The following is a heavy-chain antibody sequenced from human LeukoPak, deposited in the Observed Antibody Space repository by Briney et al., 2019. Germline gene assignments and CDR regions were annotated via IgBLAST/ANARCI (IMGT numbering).Heavy chain of an antibody. CDR2: IYSGGST. CDR3: ARERAELLWFGEYYYYGMDV. D-gene: IGHD3-10*01. V-gene: IGHV3-53*01. CDR1: GFTVSSSY. Sequence: GGSLRLSCAASGFTVSSSYMSWVRQAPGKGLEWVSVIYSGGSTYYADSVKGRFTISRDNSKNTLYLQMNSLRAEDTAVYYCARERAELLWFGEYYYYGMDVWGQGTTVTVSS. J-gene: IGHJ6*02.